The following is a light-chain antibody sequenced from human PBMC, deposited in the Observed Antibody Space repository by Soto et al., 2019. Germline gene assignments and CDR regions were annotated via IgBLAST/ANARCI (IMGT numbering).Light chain of an antibody. CDR2: KVS. CDR1: HRLVHRDGYTY. V-gene: IGKV2-30*02. Sequence: VVLTQSPLSLPVTLGQPASISCRSRHRLVHRDGYTYLNWFHQRPGQSPRRLIYKVSNWDSGVPERFSGSGSGTDFTLRISRVEAEDVGVYYCMQGTHWPRTFGQGTKVDIK. CDR3: MQGTHWPRT. J-gene: IGKJ1*01.